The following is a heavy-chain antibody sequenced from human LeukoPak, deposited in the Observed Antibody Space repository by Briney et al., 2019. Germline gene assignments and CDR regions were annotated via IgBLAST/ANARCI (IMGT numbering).Heavy chain of an antibody. J-gene: IGHJ4*02. V-gene: IGHV4-61*02. CDR2: IHTSGST. Sequence: TLSLTCTVSGGSISSGSYYWSWIRQPAGKGLEWIGRIHTSGSTNYNPSLKSRVTISVDTSKNQFSLKLSSVTAADTAVYYCARDHSSWGESWIDYWGQGTLVTVSS. CDR1: GGSISSGSYY. CDR3: ARDHSSWGESWIDY. D-gene: IGHD6-13*01.